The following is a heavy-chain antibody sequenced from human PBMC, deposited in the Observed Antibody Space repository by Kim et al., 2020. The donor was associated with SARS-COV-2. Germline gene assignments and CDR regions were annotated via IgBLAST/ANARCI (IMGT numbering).Heavy chain of an antibody. Sequence: SVKVSCKASGGTFSSYAISWVRQAPGQGLEWMGGIIPIFGTANYAQKFQGRVTITADESTSTAYMELSSLRSEDTAVYYCARGILEDSSGWDDAFDIWGQGTMVTVSS. CDR1: GGTFSSYA. CDR2: IIPIFGTA. CDR3: ARGILEDSSGWDDAFDI. J-gene: IGHJ3*02. V-gene: IGHV1-69*13. D-gene: IGHD6-19*01.